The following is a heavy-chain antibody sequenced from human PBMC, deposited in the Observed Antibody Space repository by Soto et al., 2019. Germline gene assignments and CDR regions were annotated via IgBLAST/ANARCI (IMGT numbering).Heavy chain of an antibody. J-gene: IGHJ4*02. Sequence: QVQLVQSGAEEKKPGASVKVSCKASGYTFTRYAMHWVRQAPGQRLEWMGWINAGNGNTKYSQKFQGRVTITRDTSASTADRELSSLRSEDTAVYYCARGTVVTHFDYWGQGTLVTVSS. CDR3: ARGTVVTHFDY. CDR1: GYTFTRYA. V-gene: IGHV1-3*05. CDR2: INAGNGNT. D-gene: IGHD2-15*01.